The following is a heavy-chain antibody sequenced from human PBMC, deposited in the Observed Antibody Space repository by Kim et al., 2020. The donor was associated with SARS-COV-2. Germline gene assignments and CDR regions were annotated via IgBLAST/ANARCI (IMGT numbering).Heavy chain of an antibody. J-gene: IGHJ6*02. Sequence: SETLSLTCTVSGGSISSGGYYWSWIRQHPGKGLEWIGYIYYSGSTYYNPSLKSRVTISVDTSKNQFSLKLSSVTAADTAVYYCARLSRGGAGYCSSTSCYGRDYYYGMDVWGQGTTVTVSS. CDR3: ARLSRGGAGYCSSTSCYGRDYYYGMDV. V-gene: IGHV4-31*03. D-gene: IGHD2-2*01. CDR1: GGSISSGGYY. CDR2: IYYSGST.